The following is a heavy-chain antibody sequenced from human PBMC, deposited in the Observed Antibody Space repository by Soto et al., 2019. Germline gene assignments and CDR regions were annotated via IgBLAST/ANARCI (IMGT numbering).Heavy chain of an antibody. J-gene: IGHJ4*02. Sequence: ASVTVSCEASGYTFVNVFVHWVREATRRGFEWMGVINTNASNTAYAQKFQGTVTRPRDTSTSTVYMEVRGLGPEDTAVYYWARLATVSHPYCFDCWGQRTLVTV. CDR2: INTNASNT. CDR3: ARLATVSHPYCFDC. CDR1: GYTFVNVF. V-gene: IGHV1-46*01. D-gene: IGHD4-17*01.